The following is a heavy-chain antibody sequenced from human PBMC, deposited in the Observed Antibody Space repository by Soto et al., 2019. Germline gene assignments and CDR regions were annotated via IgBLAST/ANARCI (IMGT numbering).Heavy chain of an antibody. CDR2: IHYNGNT. CDR1: GDSISAYS. J-gene: IGHJ4*02. Sequence: QVQLQVSGPGLVKPSENLSLTCTVSGDSISAYSWSWDRQPPGKGLEWIGNIHYNGNTKYSPSLKSRVTMSVDTSKNHFSLRLISVTAADTAIYFCAREGNLGRWLQPLDFWGQGTLVTVSS. D-gene: IGHD5-12*01. V-gene: IGHV4-59*01. CDR3: AREGNLGRWLQPLDF.